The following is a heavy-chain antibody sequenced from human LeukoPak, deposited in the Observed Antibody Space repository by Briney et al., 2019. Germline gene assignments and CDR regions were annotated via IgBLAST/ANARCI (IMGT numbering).Heavy chain of an antibody. V-gene: IGHV4-34*01. D-gene: IGHD1-20*01. J-gene: IGHJ4*02. CDR2: LNHSGST. CDR1: GGSFSNYF. Sequence: PSETLSLTCVVYGGSFSNYFWSWSREPPGKGREWIGELNHSGSTNSNPSLNSRVPISVATYNTQFSLKLRSVTAAATAVSYCARGPITGTFGYWGPGTLVTVSS. CDR3: ARGPITGTFGY.